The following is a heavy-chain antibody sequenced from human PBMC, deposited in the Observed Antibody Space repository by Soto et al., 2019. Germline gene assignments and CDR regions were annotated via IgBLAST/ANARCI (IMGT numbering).Heavy chain of an antibody. D-gene: IGHD3-16*01. CDR1: GFTFSSYW. V-gene: IGHV3-7*05. Sequence: VGSLRLSCAASGFTFSSYWMSWVRQAPGKGLEWVANIKQDGSEKYYVDSVKGRFTISRDNAKNSLYLQMNSLRSEDTAVYYCARDGGLSPNWFDPWGQGTLVTVSS. CDR3: ARDGGLSPNWFDP. CDR2: IKQDGSEK. J-gene: IGHJ5*02.